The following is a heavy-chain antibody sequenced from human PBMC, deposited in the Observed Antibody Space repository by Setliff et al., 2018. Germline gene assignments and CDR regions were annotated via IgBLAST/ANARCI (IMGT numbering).Heavy chain of an antibody. CDR2: IYIGGSA. D-gene: IGHD2-15*01. CDR1: GGSISSYY. J-gene: IGHJ6*02. CDR3: ARVRVVVIGNYYYYYGMDV. Sequence: SETLSLTCTVSGGSISSYYWSWIRQPAGKGLEWIGHIYIGGSANYNPSLKSRVTMSIDTSKNQFSLKLSSVTAADTAVYYCARVRVVVIGNYYYYYGMDVWGQGTTVTVSS. V-gene: IGHV4-4*07.